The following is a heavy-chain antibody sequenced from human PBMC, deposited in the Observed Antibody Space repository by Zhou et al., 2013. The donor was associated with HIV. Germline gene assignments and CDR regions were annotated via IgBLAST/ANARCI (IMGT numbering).Heavy chain of an antibody. D-gene: IGHD3-10*01. CDR2: INPNSGGT. J-gene: IGHJ4*02. V-gene: IGHV1-2*02. CDR1: GYTFVGFG. Sequence: QVQLVQSGAEVRKPGASVKVSCKASGYTFVGFGLTWVRQAPGRGLEWMGWINPNSGGTNYAQKFQGRVTMTRDTSISTAYMELSRLRSDDTAVYYCARARYYYGSGSYYPFDYWGQGTLVT. CDR3: ARARYYYGSGSYYPFDY.